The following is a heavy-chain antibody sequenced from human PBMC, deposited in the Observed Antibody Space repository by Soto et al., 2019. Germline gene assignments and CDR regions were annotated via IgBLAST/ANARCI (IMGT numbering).Heavy chain of an antibody. CDR1: GGSISSGGYY. CDR2: IYYSGST. D-gene: IGHD6-19*01. Sequence: SETLSLTCTVSGGSISSGGYYWSWIRQHPGKGLEWIGYIYYSGSTYYNPSLKSRVTISVDTSKNQFSLYLQMNSLRAGDMAVYYCARSEGSSGWPIDYWGQGTLVTVSS. J-gene: IGHJ4*02. V-gene: IGHV4-31*03. CDR3: ARSEGSSGWPIDY.